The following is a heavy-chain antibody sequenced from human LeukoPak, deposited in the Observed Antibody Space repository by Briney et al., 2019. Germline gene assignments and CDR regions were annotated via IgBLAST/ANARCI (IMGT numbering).Heavy chain of an antibody. D-gene: IGHD3-10*01. Sequence: SETLSLTCAVSGGSISSGGYSWSWIRQPPGKGLEWIGYIYHSGSTYYNPSLKSRVTISVDRSKNQFSLKLSSVTAADTAVYYCARKENVYYYFDYWGQGTLVTVSS. V-gene: IGHV4-30-2*01. CDR2: IYHSGST. CDR3: ARKENVYYYFDY. CDR1: GGSISSGGYS. J-gene: IGHJ4*02.